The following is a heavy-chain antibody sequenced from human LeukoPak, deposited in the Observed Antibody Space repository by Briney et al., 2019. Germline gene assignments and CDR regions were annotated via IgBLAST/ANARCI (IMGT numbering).Heavy chain of an antibody. V-gene: IGHV3-21*01. CDR1: GYTFTSFS. Sequence: GGSLRLSCVASGYTFTSFSINWVRQAPGKGLEWVSSISVRSNYIYYADSVRGRFSISRDDARDSLFLQMNSLRAEDTAVYYCVRLRRNSDTSGYYYYYDFWGQGTLVTVSS. CDR3: VRLRRNSDTSGYYYYYDF. D-gene: IGHD3-22*01. J-gene: IGHJ4*02. CDR2: ISVRSNYI.